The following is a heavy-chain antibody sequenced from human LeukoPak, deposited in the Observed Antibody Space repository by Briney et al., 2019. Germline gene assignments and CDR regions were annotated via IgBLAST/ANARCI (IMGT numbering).Heavy chain of an antibody. CDR3: ARVLSQYCSSTSCYIPHY. D-gene: IGHD2-2*02. Sequence: PGGSLRLSCAASGFTFSSYWMSWVRQAPGKGLEWVANIKQDGSEKYYVDSVKGRFTISRDNAKNSLYLQMNSLRAEDKALYYCARVLSQYCSSTSCYIPHYWGQGTLVTVSS. V-gene: IGHV3-7*01. J-gene: IGHJ4*02. CDR2: IKQDGSEK. CDR1: GFTFSSYW.